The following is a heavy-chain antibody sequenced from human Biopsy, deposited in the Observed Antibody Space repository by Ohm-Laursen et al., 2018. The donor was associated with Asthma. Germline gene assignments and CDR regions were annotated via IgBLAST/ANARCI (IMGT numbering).Heavy chain of an antibody. D-gene: IGHD6-19*01. CDR1: GFAVSRDH. Sequence: SLRLSCAASGFAVSRDHMFWVRQAPGKGLEWVAVISYDGSSVYYADSVKGRFTISRDNSKNTLSLQMNSLTAEDTAVYYCAREGVAGTHIEDWGQGTLVTVSS. CDR2: ISYDGSSV. V-gene: IGHV3-30-3*01. CDR3: AREGVAGTHIED. J-gene: IGHJ4*02.